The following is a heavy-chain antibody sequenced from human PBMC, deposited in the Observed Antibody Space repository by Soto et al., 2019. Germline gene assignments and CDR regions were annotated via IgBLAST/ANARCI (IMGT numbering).Heavy chain of an antibody. V-gene: IGHV1-69*01. CDR2: ISPLFSTT. J-gene: IGHJ4*02. CDR3: GASSSVGASCFFKF. Sequence: QVQLVQSGAEVKEPGSSVKVSCKATGDLFNNYAFNWVRQAPGQGLEWMGRISPLFSTTNYAQKFQGRVTIGADELTTIVFLEMSKLESEDTAMYYCGASSSVGASCFFKFWGQGTLVTVSP. D-gene: IGHD2-2*01. CDR1: GDLFNNYA.